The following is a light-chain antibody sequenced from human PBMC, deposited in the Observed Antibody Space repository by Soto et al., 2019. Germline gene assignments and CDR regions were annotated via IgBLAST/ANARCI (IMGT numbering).Light chain of an antibody. CDR1: SSNIGSNY. J-gene: IGLJ2*01. CDR2: RAD. V-gene: IGLV1-47*01. CDR3: AAWDDTLSGLV. Sequence: QSVLTRPPSASGTPGQTVTISCSGRSSNIGSNYVYWYQQLPGTAPRLLMYRADQRPSGVPDRFSGSKSGTSASLAISGLRSEDEADYYCAAWDDTLSGLVFGGGTQLTVL.